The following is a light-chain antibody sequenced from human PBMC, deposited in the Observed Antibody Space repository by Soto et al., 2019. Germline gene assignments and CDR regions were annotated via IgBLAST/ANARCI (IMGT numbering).Light chain of an antibody. CDR3: CPYTGSSTLLSV. CDR2: EVS. Sequence: QSELTQPASVSGSPGQSITISCTGTSSDVGSYNLVSWYQQHPGKAPKLMIYEVSKRPSGVSKRFSGSKSGNTASLTITELQADDEAEYNRCPYTGSSTLLSVF. CDR1: SSDVGSYNL. V-gene: IGLV2-23*02. J-gene: IGLJ1*01.